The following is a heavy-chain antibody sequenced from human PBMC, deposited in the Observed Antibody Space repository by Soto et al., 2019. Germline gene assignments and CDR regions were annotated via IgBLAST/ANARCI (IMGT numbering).Heavy chain of an antibody. CDR1: GGSISSYY. Sequence: SGTLSLTCTVSGGSISSYYWSWIRQPPGKGLEWIGYIYYSGSTNYNPSLKSRVTISVDTSKNQFSLKLSSVTAADTAVYYCARVGWAVTTLYYFDYWGQGTLVTVSS. J-gene: IGHJ4*02. CDR2: IYYSGST. CDR3: ARVGWAVTTLYYFDY. V-gene: IGHV4-59*01. D-gene: IGHD4-4*01.